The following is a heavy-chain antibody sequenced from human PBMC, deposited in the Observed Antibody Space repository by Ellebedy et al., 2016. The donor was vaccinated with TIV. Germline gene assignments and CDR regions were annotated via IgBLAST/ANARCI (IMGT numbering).Heavy chain of an antibody. Sequence: MPSETLSLTCSVSGVSISDYYWSWIRQPPGQGLEWTGYVYHTGSTNYNPSLRSRVTLAVDTPKNEFSLKLSSVTTADTAIYYCARGGVEDYFDYWGQGLLVTVSS. D-gene: IGHD3-10*01. CDR2: VYHTGST. CDR1: GVSISDYY. V-gene: IGHV4-59*01. CDR3: ARGGVEDYFDY. J-gene: IGHJ4*02.